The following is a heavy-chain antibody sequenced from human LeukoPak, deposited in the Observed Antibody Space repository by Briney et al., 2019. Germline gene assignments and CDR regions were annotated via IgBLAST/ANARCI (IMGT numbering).Heavy chain of an antibody. Sequence: PSETLSLTCTVPGDSISSYFWSWIRQPPGKGLEWIGYMHNGVHTNYNPSLNSRVTISGDTSKNQFSLKLTSVTAADTAIYYCAATIKREYGDTNLDYWGQGTLVTVSS. CDR2: MHNGVHT. J-gene: IGHJ4*02. D-gene: IGHD2-21*02. CDR3: AATIKREYGDTNLDY. CDR1: GDSISSYF. V-gene: IGHV4-59*01.